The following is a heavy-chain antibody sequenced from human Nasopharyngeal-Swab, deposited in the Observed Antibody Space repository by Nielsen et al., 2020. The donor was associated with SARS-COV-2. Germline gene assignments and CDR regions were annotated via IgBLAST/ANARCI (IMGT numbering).Heavy chain of an antibody. Sequence: GESMKISCVASGFTFRDYWMSWVRQAAAKGLEWVASIKKDGSEKNYVDSVKGRFTISRDNAKNSLFLQMDRLRTEDTAFYYCARVGGRTSPIGSWGRGTLVTDCS. CDR3: ARVGGRTSPIGS. V-gene: IGHV3-7*01. J-gene: IGHJ5*01. CDR1: GFTFRDYW. CDR2: IKKDGSEK. D-gene: IGHD3-10*01.